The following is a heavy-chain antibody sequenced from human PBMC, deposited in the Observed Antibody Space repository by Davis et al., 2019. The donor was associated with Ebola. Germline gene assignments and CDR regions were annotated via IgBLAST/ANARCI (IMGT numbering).Heavy chain of an antibody. CDR2: MSLDGSHT. D-gene: IGHD3-10*01. V-gene: IGHV3-30*18. CDR3: AKEYCPNSGPYCTYFEV. Sequence: GESLKISCAAFAFSFGTYGMHWVRQAPGKWLELVASMSLDGSHTSYIDSVKGRFTVYRDNSKNTLYLQMNSLRPEDTAVYFCAKEYCPNSGPYCTYFEVWGQGTQVTVSS. CDR1: AFSFGTYG. J-gene: IGHJ4*02.